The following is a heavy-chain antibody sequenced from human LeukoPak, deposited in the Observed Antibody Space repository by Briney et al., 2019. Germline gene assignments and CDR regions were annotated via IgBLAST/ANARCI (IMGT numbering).Heavy chain of an antibody. CDR1: GGSISSGGYY. Sequence: SSETLSLTCTVSGGSISSGGYYWSWIRQHPGKGLEWIGYIYYSGSTYYNPSLKSRVTISVDTSKNQFSLKLSSVIAADTAVYYCARDAYSYGSPFDYWGQGTLVTVSS. D-gene: IGHD5-18*01. J-gene: IGHJ4*02. V-gene: IGHV4-31*03. CDR3: ARDAYSYGSPFDY. CDR2: IYYSGST.